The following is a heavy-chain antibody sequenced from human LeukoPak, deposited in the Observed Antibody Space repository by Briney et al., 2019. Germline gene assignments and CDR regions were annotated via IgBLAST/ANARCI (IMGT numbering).Heavy chain of an antibody. D-gene: IGHD2-2*01. CDR3: TRGAAMLPEY. Sequence: PSETLSLTCTVSGGSISTGTYYWGWIRQSPGKGQEWIGNIYYAGATYYNPSLNSRVTISIDTSKNQFSLKMSSVTAADTAIYYCTRGAAMLPEYWGQGSLVTVSS. V-gene: IGHV4-39*07. CDR2: IYYAGAT. J-gene: IGHJ4*02. CDR1: GGSISTGTYY.